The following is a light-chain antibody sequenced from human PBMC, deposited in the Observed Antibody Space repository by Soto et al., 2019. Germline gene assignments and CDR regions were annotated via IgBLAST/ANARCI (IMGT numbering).Light chain of an antibody. CDR3: QQSYSSLWT. CDR1: QSSSSY. V-gene: IGKV1-39*01. CDR2: AAS. J-gene: IGKJ1*01. Sequence: DIQMTQSPSSLSASVGDRVTITCRASQSSSSYLNWYQQKPGKAPKLLIYAASSSQSGVPSRFRVSGSGTEFTLTISSLQPADFATYYFQQSYSSLWTFGQGTKVDIK.